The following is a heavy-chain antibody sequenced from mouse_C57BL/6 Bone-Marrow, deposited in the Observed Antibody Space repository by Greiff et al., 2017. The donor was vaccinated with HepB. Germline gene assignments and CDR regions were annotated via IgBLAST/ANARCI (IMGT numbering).Heavy chain of an antibody. Sequence: VQLQQSGAELVRPGTSVKMSCKASGYTFTNYWIGWAKQRPGHGLEWIGDIYPGGGYTNYNEKFKGKATLTADKSSSTAYMQFSSLTSEDSAIYYCARAYGSSGYYYAMDYWGQGTSVTVSS. CDR3: ARAYGSSGYYYAMDY. J-gene: IGHJ4*01. V-gene: IGHV1-63*01. CDR2: IYPGGGYT. CDR1: GYTFTNYW. D-gene: IGHD1-1*01.